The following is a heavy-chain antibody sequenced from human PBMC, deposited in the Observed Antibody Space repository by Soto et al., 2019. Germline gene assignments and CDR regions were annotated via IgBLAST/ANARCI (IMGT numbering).Heavy chain of an antibody. Sequence: ASVKVSCKASGYTFASYGISWVRQAPGQGLEWMGWISAYNGNTNYAQKFQGRVTIARDTSASTAYMELSSLRSEDTAVYYCARTSTIFGVGGDWFDPWGQGTLVTVSS. V-gene: IGHV1-18*01. D-gene: IGHD3-3*01. CDR2: ISAYNGNT. J-gene: IGHJ5*02. CDR3: ARTSTIFGVGGDWFDP. CDR1: GYTFASYG.